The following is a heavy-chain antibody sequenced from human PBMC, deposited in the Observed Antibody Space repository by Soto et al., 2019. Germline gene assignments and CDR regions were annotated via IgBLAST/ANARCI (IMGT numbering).Heavy chain of an antibody. Sequence: SETLSLTCTVSGGSISSYYWSWIRQPPGKGLEWIGYIYYSGSTNYNPSLKSRVTISVDTSKNQFSLKLSSVTAADTAVYYCARVGSLGMANDYWGQGTLVTVSS. V-gene: IGHV4-59*01. D-gene: IGHD6-13*01. CDR3: ARVGSLGMANDY. J-gene: IGHJ4*02. CDR2: IYYSGST. CDR1: GGSISSYY.